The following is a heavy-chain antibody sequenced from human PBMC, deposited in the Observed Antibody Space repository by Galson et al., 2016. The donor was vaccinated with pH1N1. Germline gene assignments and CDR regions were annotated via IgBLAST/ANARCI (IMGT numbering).Heavy chain of an antibody. CDR2: IKQDGSDK. CDR3: AREIYKSGSF. D-gene: IGHD3-10*01. J-gene: IGHJ4*02. V-gene: IGHV3-7*01. CDR1: GFTFSTYW. Sequence: SLRLSCAASGFTFSTYWMTWVRQAPGKGLEWVANIKQDGSDKYYVDSVKGRFTISRGNAKNSLYLQMNSLRGEDTAMYYCAREIYKSGSFWGQGTLVTVSS.